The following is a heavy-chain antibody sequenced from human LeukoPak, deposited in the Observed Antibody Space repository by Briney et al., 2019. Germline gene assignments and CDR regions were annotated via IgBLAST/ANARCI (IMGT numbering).Heavy chain of an antibody. V-gene: IGHV4-61*08. CDR3: ATRVVTPDGPFDI. J-gene: IGHJ3*02. CDR1: GGSISSGGYY. Sequence: SETLSLTCTVSGGSISSGGYYWSWIRQHPGKGLEWIGYIYYSGSTNYNPSLKSRVTISVDTSKNQFSLKLSSVTAADTAVYYCATRVVTPDGPFDIWGQGTMVTVSS. CDR2: IYYSGST. D-gene: IGHD4-23*01.